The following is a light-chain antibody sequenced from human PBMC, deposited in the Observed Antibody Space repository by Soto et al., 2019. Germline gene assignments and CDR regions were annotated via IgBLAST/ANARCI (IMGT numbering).Light chain of an antibody. CDR2: AAS. V-gene: IGKV1-8*01. J-gene: IGKJ3*01. Sequence: AIRVTQSPSSFSATTGDRVTITCRASERIGSYLAWYQQKPGKAPKLLIYAASTLQSGISSRFSGSGFGTDFTLTISCLQSEDFATYYCQHYYSYPPTFGPGTKGDI. CDR3: QHYYSYPPT. CDR1: ERIGSY.